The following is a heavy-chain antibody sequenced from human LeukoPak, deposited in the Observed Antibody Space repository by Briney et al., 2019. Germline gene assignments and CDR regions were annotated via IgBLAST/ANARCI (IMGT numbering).Heavy chain of an antibody. CDR2: FDPEDGET. CDR1: GYTLTELS. V-gene: IGHV1-24*01. CDR3: ARVGTMVRGVITENWFDP. Sequence: ASVKVSCKVSGYTLTELSMHWVRQAPGKGLEWMGGFDPEDGETIYAQKFQGRVTITADESTSTAYMELSSLRSEDTAVYYCARVGTMVRGVITENWFDPWGQGTLVTVSS. D-gene: IGHD3-10*01. J-gene: IGHJ5*02.